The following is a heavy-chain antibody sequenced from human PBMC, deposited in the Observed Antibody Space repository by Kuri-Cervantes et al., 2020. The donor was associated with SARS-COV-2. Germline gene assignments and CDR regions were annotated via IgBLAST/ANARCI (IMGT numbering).Heavy chain of an antibody. V-gene: IGHV3-74*01. CDR2: INSDGSST. J-gene: IGHJ4*02. Sequence: GESLKISCAASGFSFSSRWMHWVRQAPGKGLVWVSRINSDGSSTSYADSVKGRFTISRDNAKNTLYLQMNSLRAEDTAVYYCARVGCFRSTSCHFDYWGQGTLVTVSS. D-gene: IGHD2-2*01. CDR3: ARVGCFRSTSCHFDY. CDR1: GFSFSSRW.